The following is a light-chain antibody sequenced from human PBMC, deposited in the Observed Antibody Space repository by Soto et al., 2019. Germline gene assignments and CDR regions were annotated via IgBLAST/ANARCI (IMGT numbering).Light chain of an antibody. CDR2: DVS. CDR1: SSDVGGYNY. CDR3: SSYTSSNTLVV. V-gene: IGLV2-14*01. J-gene: IGLJ2*01. Sequence: QSALTQPASVSGSPGQSISISCTGTSSDVGGYNYVSLYQQHPGKAPKLMIYDVSNRPSGVSNRFSGSKSGNTASLTISGLQAEDEADYYCSSYTSSNTLVVFGGGTEVTVL.